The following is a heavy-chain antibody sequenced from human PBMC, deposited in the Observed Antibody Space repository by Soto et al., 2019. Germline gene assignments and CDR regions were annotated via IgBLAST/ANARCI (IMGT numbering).Heavy chain of an antibody. Sequence: QVQLQQWGAGLLKPSETLSLTCAVYGGSFSGYYWSWIRQPPGKGLEWIGEINHSGSTNYNPSLKSRVTISVDTSKNQFSLKLSSVTAADTAVYYCARLAGSHYYSYYGMDVWGQGTTVTVSS. V-gene: IGHV4-34*01. CDR2: INHSGST. D-gene: IGHD6-19*01. J-gene: IGHJ6*02. CDR1: GGSFSGYY. CDR3: ARLAGSHYYSYYGMDV.